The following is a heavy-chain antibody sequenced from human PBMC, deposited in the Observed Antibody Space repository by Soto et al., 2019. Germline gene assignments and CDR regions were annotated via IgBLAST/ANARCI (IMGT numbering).Heavy chain of an antibody. CDR3: ARGYSSGWYASNWFDP. CDR2: IYYSGST. CDR1: GGSVSSGIYY. D-gene: IGHD6-19*01. V-gene: IGHV4-61*01. Sequence: SETLSLTSTVAGGSVSSGIYYWSWIRQPPGKGLEWIGYIYYSGSTNYNPSLKSRVTISVDTSKNQFSLKLSSVTAADTAVYYCARGYSSGWYASNWFDPWGQGTLVTVSS. J-gene: IGHJ5*02.